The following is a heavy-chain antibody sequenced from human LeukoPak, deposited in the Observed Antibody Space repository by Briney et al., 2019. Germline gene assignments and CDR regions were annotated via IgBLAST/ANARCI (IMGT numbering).Heavy chain of an antibody. V-gene: IGHV3-11*06. CDR2: ISSSSSYI. D-gene: IGHD3-22*01. CDR1: GFTFSDYY. J-gene: IGHJ4*02. CDR3: ARDRRYYYDSSGYY. Sequence: GGSLRLSCAASGFTFSDYYMSWIRQAPGKGLEWVSSISSSSSYIYYADSVKGRFTISRDNAKNSLYLQMNSLRAEDTAVYYCARDRRYYYDSSGYYWGQGTLVTVSS.